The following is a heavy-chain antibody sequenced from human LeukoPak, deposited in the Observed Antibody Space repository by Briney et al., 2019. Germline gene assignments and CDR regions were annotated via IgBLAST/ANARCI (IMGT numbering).Heavy chain of an antibody. Sequence: ESLKISCKGSGYSFTGYWIGWVRQLPGKGLEWMAIIYPGDSDTRYSPSFQGQVTISADKSITTAYLQWSSLKASDTAMYYCARPADNSGYWGQGTLVTVSS. D-gene: IGHD4-23*01. J-gene: IGHJ4*02. V-gene: IGHV5-51*01. CDR2: IYPGDSDT. CDR1: GYSFTGYW. CDR3: ARPADNSGY.